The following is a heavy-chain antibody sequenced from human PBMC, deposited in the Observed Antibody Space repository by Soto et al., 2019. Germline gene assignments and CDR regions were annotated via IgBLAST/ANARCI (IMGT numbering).Heavy chain of an antibody. CDR3: ARDLNLGLGDY. CDR2: INANNGNT. CDR1: GYTFTSYG. D-gene: IGHD7-27*01. Sequence: QVQLVQSGAEVKKPGASVKVSCKAXGYTFTSYGLSWVRQAPGQGLEWMGWINANNGNTKYAQKLQGRVTMTTDTSTTTAYMELRSLRSDDTAVYYCARDLNLGLGDYWGQGTLVTVSS. J-gene: IGHJ4*02. V-gene: IGHV1-18*01.